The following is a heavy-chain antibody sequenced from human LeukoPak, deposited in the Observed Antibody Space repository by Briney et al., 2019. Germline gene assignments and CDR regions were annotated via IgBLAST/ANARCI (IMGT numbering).Heavy chain of an antibody. V-gene: IGHV4-61*02. CDR2: IYTSGST. CDR1: GGSISSGSYY. Sequence: SQTLSLACTVSGGSISSGSYYWSWIRQPAGKGLEWIGRIYTSGSTNYNPSLKSRVTISVDTSKNQFSLKLSSVTAADTAVYYCASGHYYDSSGYYGLGYWGQGTLVTVSS. D-gene: IGHD3-22*01. J-gene: IGHJ4*02. CDR3: ASGHYYDSSGYYGLGY.